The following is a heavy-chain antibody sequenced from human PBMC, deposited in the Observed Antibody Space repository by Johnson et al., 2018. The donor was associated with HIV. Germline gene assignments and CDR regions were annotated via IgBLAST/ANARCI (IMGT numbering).Heavy chain of an antibody. CDR3: ARGPLLWRAFDI. V-gene: IGHV3-20*04. Sequence: EVQLVESGGGVVQPGGSLRLSCAASGFTFDDHGMSWVRPGSGKGLEWVSGINWNGGSTGYADSVQGRFTISRDNSKNTLYLQMNSLRAEDTAVYYCARGPLLWRAFDIWGQGTMVSVSS. CDR2: INWNGGST. CDR1: GFTFDDHG. J-gene: IGHJ3*02. D-gene: IGHD3-10*01.